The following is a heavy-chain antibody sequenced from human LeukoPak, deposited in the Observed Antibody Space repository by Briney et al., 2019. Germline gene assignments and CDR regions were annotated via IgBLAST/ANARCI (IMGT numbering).Heavy chain of an antibody. V-gene: IGHV3-7*01. CDR3: ARVQSGNGYDTLDV. J-gene: IGHJ6*02. Sequence: GGSLRLSCAASGFTFSSYAMSWVRQTPGKGLEGLANINEDGSRRYYVESVKGRFTISRDNTKNSVYLQMNSLRAEDTATYYCARVQSGNGYDTLDVWGQGTTVTVSS. D-gene: IGHD3-3*01. CDR2: INEDGSRR. CDR1: GFTFSSYA.